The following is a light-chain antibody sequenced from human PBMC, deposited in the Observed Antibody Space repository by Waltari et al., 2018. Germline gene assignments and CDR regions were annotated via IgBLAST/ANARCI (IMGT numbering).Light chain of an antibody. Sequence: QSALTQPPSVSGSPGQSVTISCTGINGDIYNSVSWYQQSPGTAPKVMIYEVFNRPSGVPDRFSGSKSGNTASLTISGLQADDEADYYCSSYTTSSTWVFGGGTMVTVL. CDR3: SSYTTSSTWV. J-gene: IGLJ3*02. CDR1: NGDIYNS. CDR2: EVF. V-gene: IGLV2-18*02.